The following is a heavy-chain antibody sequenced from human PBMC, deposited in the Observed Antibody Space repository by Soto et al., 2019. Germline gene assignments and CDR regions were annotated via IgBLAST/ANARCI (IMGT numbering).Heavy chain of an antibody. J-gene: IGHJ4*02. Sequence: GGSLRLSCTASGFTFGDYAMTWFRKAPGKGLEWVGFIRTKTYGGTTEYAASVKGRFTISRDDSKSIAYLQMNSLKTEDTAVYYCTRETSSGYDFWGQGTLVTVSS. CDR2: IRTKTYGGTT. CDR1: GFTFGDYA. V-gene: IGHV3-49*03. CDR3: TRETSSGYDF. D-gene: IGHD5-12*01.